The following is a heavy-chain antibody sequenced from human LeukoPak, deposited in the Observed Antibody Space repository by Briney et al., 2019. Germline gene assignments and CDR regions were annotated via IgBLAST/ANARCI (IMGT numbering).Heavy chain of an antibody. CDR3: ARQNYEYSSGWYKENWFDP. J-gene: IGHJ5*02. V-gene: IGHV4-59*08. Sequence: PSETLSLTCTVSGGSISSYYWSWIRQPPGKGLEWIGYIYYSGSTNYNPSLKSRVTISVDTSKNQFSLKLSSVTAADTAVYYCARQNYEYSSGWYKENWFDPWGQGTLVTVSS. CDR2: IYYSGST. D-gene: IGHD6-19*01. CDR1: GGSISSYY.